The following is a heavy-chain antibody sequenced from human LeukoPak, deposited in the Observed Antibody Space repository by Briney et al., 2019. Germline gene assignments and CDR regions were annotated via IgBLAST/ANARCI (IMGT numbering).Heavy chain of an antibody. V-gene: IGHV3-23*01. Sequence: GGSLRLSCAASGFTFSSYAMSWVRQAPGKGLEWVSAISGSGGSTYYADSVKGRFTISRDSSKNTLYLQMNSLRAEDTAVYYCAKDALPHCSSTSCYGNYYYGMDVWGQGTTVTVSS. J-gene: IGHJ6*02. D-gene: IGHD2-2*01. CDR2: ISGSGGST. CDR3: AKDALPHCSSTSCYGNYYYGMDV. CDR1: GFTFSSYA.